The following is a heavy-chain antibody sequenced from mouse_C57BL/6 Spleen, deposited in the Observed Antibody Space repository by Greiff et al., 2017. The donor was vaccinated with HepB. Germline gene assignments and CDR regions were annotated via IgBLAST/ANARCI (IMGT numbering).Heavy chain of an antibody. J-gene: IGHJ4*01. CDR1: GFTFSSYA. Sequence: EVKVVESGEGLVKPGGSLKLSCAASGFTFSSYAMSWVRQTPEKRLEWVAYISSGGDYIYYADTVKGRFTISRDNARNTLYLQMSSLKSEDTAMYYCTRDRGGGYYYAMDYWGQGTSVTVSS. D-gene: IGHD2-2*01. V-gene: IGHV5-9-1*02. CDR2: ISSGGDYI. CDR3: TRDRGGGYYYAMDY.